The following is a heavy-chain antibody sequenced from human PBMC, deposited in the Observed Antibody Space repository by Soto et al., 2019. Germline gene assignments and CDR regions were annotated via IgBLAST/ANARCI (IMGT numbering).Heavy chain of an antibody. CDR1: AGTISRAY. J-gene: IGHJ6*02. CDR2: IYYSGST. CDR3: ARAEEYSSHKDYYYYGMDG. Sequence: SETLSLPCTVSAGTISRAYSSWIRYLPGTGLEWIGYIYYSGSTNYNPSLKSRVTISVDTSKNQFSLKLSSVTAADTAVYYCARAEEYSSHKDYYYYGMDGWGQGTTVTVS. D-gene: IGHD6-6*01. V-gene: IGHV4-59*01.